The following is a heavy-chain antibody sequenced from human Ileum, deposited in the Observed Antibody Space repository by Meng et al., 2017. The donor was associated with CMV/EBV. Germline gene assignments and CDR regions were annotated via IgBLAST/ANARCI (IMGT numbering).Heavy chain of an antibody. CDR2: IGGAGDRT. D-gene: IGHD6-19*01. Sequence: LSCAVAGFTFNNYGMSWVRQAPGKGLEWVSAIGGAGDRTYYADSVKGRFSISRDNFKNTLYLQTNNLRTEDTAVYYCAKDFTRGWYDYWGQGTLVTVSS. V-gene: IGHV3-23*01. J-gene: IGHJ4*02. CDR1: GFTFNNYG. CDR3: AKDFTRGWYDY.